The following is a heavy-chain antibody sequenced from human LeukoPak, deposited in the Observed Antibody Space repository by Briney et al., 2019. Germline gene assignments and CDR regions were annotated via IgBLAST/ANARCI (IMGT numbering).Heavy chain of an antibody. CDR3: ARGLTVGATRFYYYYYYMDV. Sequence: ASVKVSCKASGYTFTSYDINWVRQATGQGLEWMGWMNPNSGNTGYAQKFQGRVTITADESTSTAYMELSSLRSEDTAVYYCARGLTVGATRFYYYYYYMDVWGKGTTVTISS. CDR2: MNPNSGNT. D-gene: IGHD1-26*01. J-gene: IGHJ6*03. CDR1: GYTFTSYD. V-gene: IGHV1-8*01.